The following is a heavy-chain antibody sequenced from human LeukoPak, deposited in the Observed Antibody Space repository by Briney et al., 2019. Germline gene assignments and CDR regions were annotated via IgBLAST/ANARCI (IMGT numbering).Heavy chain of an antibody. Sequence: SETLSLTCTVSGGSFSSYYWGWIRQPPGKGLEWIGRIYYSGSTYYNPSLKSRVTISVDTSKNQFSLKLSSVTAADTAVYYCASFVWGSYRYYFDYWGQGTLVTVSS. V-gene: IGHV4-39*07. CDR1: GGSFSSYY. CDR3: ASFVWGSYRYYFDY. CDR2: IYYSGST. J-gene: IGHJ4*02. D-gene: IGHD3-16*02.